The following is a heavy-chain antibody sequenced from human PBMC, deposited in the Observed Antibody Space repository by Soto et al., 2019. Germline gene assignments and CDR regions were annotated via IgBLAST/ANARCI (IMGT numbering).Heavy chain of an antibody. CDR1: GFRFSDYS. CDR3: ARDHSSGWYVWFDP. D-gene: IGHD6-19*01. J-gene: IGHJ5*02. Sequence: GGSLRLSCAASGFRFSDYSMNWVRQAPGRGLEWVSYISSSSFTIHYADSVEGRFAISRDNAKNSLYLQMNSLRAEDTAVYYCARDHSSGWYVWFDPWGQGTLVTVSS. CDR2: ISSSSFTI. V-gene: IGHV3-48*04.